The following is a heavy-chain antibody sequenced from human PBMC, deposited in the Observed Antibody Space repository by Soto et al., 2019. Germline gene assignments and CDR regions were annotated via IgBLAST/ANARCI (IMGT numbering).Heavy chain of an antibody. D-gene: IGHD6-19*01. CDR3: ARDRQAVAGNYFYCGLDV. CDR2: IYYSGRT. V-gene: IGHV4-59*01. CDR1: GGSISSYY. Sequence: QVQLQESGPGLVKPSETLSLTCTVSGGSISSYYWSWIRQPPGKGLEWIGYIYYSGRTNYNPSLKSRVTLSVATSNSRCFLKLSSVTAADTAVYYCARDRQAVAGNYFYCGLDVWGQGTTVTVSS. J-gene: IGHJ6*02.